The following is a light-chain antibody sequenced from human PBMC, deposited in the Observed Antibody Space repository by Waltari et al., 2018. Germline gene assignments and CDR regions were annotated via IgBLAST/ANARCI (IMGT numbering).Light chain of an antibody. CDR2: EVS. J-gene: IGKJ1*01. V-gene: IGKV2-29*02. CDR1: QSLLHLNGKTF. Sequence: EIIMSQTPLSLAVTPGQPATISCKSSQSLLHLNGKTFLFWYLQKSGQSPQVLISEVSRRFSGVPDRFSGSGSGTDFALRISRVEDDDVGVYYCMQGTQLPWTFGQGTKVEIK. CDR3: MQGTQLPWT.